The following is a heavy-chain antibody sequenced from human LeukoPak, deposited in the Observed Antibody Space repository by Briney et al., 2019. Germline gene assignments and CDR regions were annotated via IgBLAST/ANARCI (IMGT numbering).Heavy chain of an antibody. CDR2: ISYDGSNK. D-gene: IGHD1-14*01. J-gene: IGHJ4*02. CDR3: TTLPFG. V-gene: IGHV3-30*03. CDR1: GFTFSSYG. Sequence: SGGSLRLSCAASGFTFSSYGMHWVRQAPGKGLEWVAVISYDGSNKYYADSVKGRFTISRDNSKNTLYLQMNSLRAEDMAVYYCTTLPFGWGKGTLVTVSS.